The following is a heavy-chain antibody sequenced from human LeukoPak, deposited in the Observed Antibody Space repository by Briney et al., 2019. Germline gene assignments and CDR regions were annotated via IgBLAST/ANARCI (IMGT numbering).Heavy chain of an antibody. J-gene: IGHJ6*02. CDR3: ARAKYCSGGSCFYLGMDV. CDR2: ISSSSSYI. Sequence: GGSLRLSCAASGFTFSSYSMNWVRQAPGKGLEWVSSISSSSSYIYYAGSVKGRFTISRDNAKNSLYLQMNSLRAEDTAVYYCARAKYCSGGSCFYLGMDVWGQGTTVTVSS. D-gene: IGHD2-15*01. CDR1: GFTFSSYS. V-gene: IGHV3-21*01.